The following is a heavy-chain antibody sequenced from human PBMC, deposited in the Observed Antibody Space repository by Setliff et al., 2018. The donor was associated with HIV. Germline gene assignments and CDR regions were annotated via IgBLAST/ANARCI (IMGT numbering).Heavy chain of an antibody. V-gene: IGHV4-59*01. J-gene: IGHJ4*02. CDR1: GASIDNYY. CDR3: ARADYDSGTYYFDY. CDR2: VYYSGST. Sequence: KPSETLSLTCSVSGASIDNYYWSWIRQPPGRALEWIGYVYYSGSTSYNPSLKSRLAMSVDASKNHFSLRLTSVTAADTALYYCARADYDSGTYYFDYWGRGLLVTVS. D-gene: IGHD3-22*01.